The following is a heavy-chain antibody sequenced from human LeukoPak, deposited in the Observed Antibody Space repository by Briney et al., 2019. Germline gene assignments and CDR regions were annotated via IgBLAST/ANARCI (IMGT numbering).Heavy chain of an antibody. J-gene: IGHJ4*02. D-gene: IGHD6-13*01. CDR1: GFTFSSYS. CDR2: ISSNSYHI. V-gene: IGHV3-21*01. Sequence: GGSLRLSCVASGFTFSSYSMNWVRQAPGKGLEWVSSISSNSYHIYYADSLKGRFTISRDNAENSLYLQMNSLRAEDTAVYYCARSPPGSSWLDSWGQGTLVTVSS. CDR3: ARSPPGSSWLDS.